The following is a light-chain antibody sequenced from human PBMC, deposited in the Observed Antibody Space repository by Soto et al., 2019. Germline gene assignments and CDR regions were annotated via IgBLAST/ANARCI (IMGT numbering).Light chain of an antibody. Sequence: QSVLTQPPSASGSPGQSVGISCTGTSSDGGGYNYVSWYQQHPGKAPKLMIYEVNKRPSGVPDRFSGSKSGTTASLTVSGLQADDEADYYCSSYAGSSNGFRTGTKVTVL. V-gene: IGLV2-8*01. CDR1: SSDGGGYNY. CDR2: EVN. J-gene: IGLJ1*01. CDR3: SSYAGSSNG.